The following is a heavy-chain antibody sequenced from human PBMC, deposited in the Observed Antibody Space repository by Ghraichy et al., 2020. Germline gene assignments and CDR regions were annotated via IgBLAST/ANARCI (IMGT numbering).Heavy chain of an antibody. D-gene: IGHD6-19*01. CDR1: GGSISSSSYY. CDR3: ARLPIYTTGWQADY. J-gene: IGHJ4*02. Sequence: SETLSLTCTVSGGSISSSSYYWGWIRQPPGKGLEWIGIMRYSGNTYYNPSLKSRVTMSVDTSKNQLSLRLNSVTAADTAVYYCARLPIYTTGWQADYGGQGALVTVSS. CDR2: MRYSGNT. V-gene: IGHV4-39*01.